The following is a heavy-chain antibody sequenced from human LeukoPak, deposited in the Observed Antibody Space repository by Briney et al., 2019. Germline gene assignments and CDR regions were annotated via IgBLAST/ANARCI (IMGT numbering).Heavy chain of an antibody. CDR2: IYSDNT. D-gene: IGHD3-10*01. Sequence: GGSLRLSCTVSGFTVSSNSMSWVRQAPGKGLEWVSFIYSDNTHYSDSVKGRFTISRDNSKNTLYLQMNSLRAEDTAVYYCARGLIGELRFGELLPRHFDYWGQGTLVTVSS. V-gene: IGHV3-53*01. CDR3: ARGLIGELRFGELLPRHFDY. J-gene: IGHJ4*02. CDR1: GFTVSSNS.